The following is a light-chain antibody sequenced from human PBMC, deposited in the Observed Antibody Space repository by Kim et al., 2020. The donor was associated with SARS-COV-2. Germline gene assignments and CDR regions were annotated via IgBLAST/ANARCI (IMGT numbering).Light chain of an antibody. Sequence: NFMLTQPHSVSESPGKTVTISCTRSSCSIASNYVQWYQQRPGSAPTTVIYEDNRRPSGVPDRFSGSIDSSSNSASLTISGLKTEDEADYYCQSYDSNNWVFGGGTKLTVL. CDR2: EDN. CDR1: SCSIASNY. CDR3: QSYDSNNWV. J-gene: IGLJ3*02. V-gene: IGLV6-57*04.